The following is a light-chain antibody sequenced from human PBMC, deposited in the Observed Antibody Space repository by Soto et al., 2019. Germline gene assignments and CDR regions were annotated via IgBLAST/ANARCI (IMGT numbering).Light chain of an antibody. CDR2: EVS. V-gene: IGLV2-14*01. CDR3: ASYSTISTLDVV. Sequence: QSVLTQPASVSGSPGQSITISCTGTSSDVGGYNYVSWYQHHPGKAPKLMIYEVSNRPSGISNRFSGSKSGNTASLTISGLQAEDEADYYCASYSTISTLDVVFGGGTKLTVL. CDR1: SSDVGGYNY. J-gene: IGLJ2*01.